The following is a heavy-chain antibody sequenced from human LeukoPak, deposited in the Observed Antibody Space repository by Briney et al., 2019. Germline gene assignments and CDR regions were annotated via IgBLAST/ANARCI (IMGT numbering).Heavy chain of an antibody. CDR2: INPNSGGT. CDR3: ARDSSGYYYDSSDLNPHYYYGMDV. Sequence: ASVKVSCKASGYTFTGYYMHWVRQAPGQGLEWMGWINPNSGGTNYAQKFQGWVTMTRDTSISTAYMELSRLRSDDTAVYYCARDSSGYYYDSSDLNPHYYYGMDVWGQGTTVTVSS. V-gene: IGHV1-2*04. J-gene: IGHJ6*02. CDR1: GYTFTGYY. D-gene: IGHD3-22*01.